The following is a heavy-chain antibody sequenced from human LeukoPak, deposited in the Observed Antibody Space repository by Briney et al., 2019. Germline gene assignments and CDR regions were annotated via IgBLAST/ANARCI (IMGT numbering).Heavy chain of an antibody. V-gene: IGHV4-39*07. CDR3: ARAGSSSWFYDAFDI. J-gene: IGHJ3*02. Sequence: PSETLSLTCTVSGGSMSSSRYYWGWIRQPPGKGLEWIGTIYYNGTTYYNPSLKSRVAISVDTSKNQFSLKLSSVTAADTAVYYCARAGSSSWFYDAFDIWGQGTMVTVSS. D-gene: IGHD6-13*01. CDR2: IYYNGTT. CDR1: GGSMSSSRYY.